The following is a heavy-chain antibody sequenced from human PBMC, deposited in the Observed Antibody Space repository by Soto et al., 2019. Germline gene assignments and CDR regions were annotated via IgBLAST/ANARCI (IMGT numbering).Heavy chain of an antibody. J-gene: IGHJ4*02. CDR2: IIPILNIA. CDR1: GGTFSSYT. V-gene: IGHV1-69*08. Sequence: HVQLVQSGAEVKKPGSSVKVSCKASGGTFSSYTISWVRQAPGQGLEWMGRIIPILNIANYAQKFHDRVNITADKSTSTAYMELSSLRSEDTAVYYCARDATTVTVFDSWGQGTLVTVSS. D-gene: IGHD4-17*01. CDR3: ARDATTVTVFDS.